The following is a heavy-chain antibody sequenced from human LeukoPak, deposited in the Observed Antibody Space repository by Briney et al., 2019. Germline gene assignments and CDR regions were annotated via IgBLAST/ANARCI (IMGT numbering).Heavy chain of an antibody. CDR2: ISAYNGNT. CDR3: ARDTPYYDFWSGYYIHDAFDI. J-gene: IGHJ3*02. D-gene: IGHD3-3*01. V-gene: IGHV1-18*01. CDR1: GYTFTSYG. Sequence: ASVKVSCKASGYTFTSYGISWVRQAPGQGLEWMGWISAYNGNTNYAQKLQGRVTMTTDTSTSTAYMELRSLRSDDTAVYYCARDTPYYDFWSGYYIHDAFDIWGQGTMVTVSS.